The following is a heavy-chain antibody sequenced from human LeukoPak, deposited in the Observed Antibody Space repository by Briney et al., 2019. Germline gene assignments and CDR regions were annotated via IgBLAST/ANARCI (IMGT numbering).Heavy chain of an antibody. CDR2: INPNSGGT. V-gene: IGHV1-2*02. CDR1: GYTFTGYY. J-gene: IGHJ4*02. Sequence: ASVKVSCKASGYTFTGYYMHWVRQAPGQGLEWMGWINPNSGGTNYAQKFQGGVTMTRDTSISTAYMELSRLRSDDTAVYYCARESEVVVPAALDYWGQGTLVTVSS. D-gene: IGHD2-2*01. CDR3: ARESEVVVPAALDY.